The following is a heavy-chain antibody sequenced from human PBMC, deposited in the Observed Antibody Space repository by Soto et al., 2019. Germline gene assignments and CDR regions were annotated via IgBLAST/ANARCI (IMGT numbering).Heavy chain of an antibody. V-gene: IGHV3-48*02. CDR1: GFTFSSYS. J-gene: IGHJ5*02. Sequence: PGGSPRLSCAASGFTFSSYSMNWVRQAPGKGLEWVSYISSSSSTIYYADSVKGRFTISRDNAKNSLYLQMNSLRDEDTAVYYCARDGIVGATTKKWFDPWGQGTLVTVSS. CDR3: ARDGIVGATTKKWFDP. D-gene: IGHD1-26*01. CDR2: ISSSSSTI.